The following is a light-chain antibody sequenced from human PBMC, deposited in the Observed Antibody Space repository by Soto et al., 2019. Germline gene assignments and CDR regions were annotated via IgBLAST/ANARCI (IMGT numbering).Light chain of an antibody. J-gene: IGLJ1*01. CDR2: DVS. CDR1: SSDVGGYNY. V-gene: IGLV2-11*01. Sequence: SALTQPRAVSGSPGQSVTISRTGTSSDVGGYNYLSWYQQHPGKAPKLMIYDVSKRPSGVPDRFSGSKSGNTASLTISGLQAEDEADYYCCSYAGSYTVVFGSGTKVTVL. CDR3: CSYAGSYTVV.